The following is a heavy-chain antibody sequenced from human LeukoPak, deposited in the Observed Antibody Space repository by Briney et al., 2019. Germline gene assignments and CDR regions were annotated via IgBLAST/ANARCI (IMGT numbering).Heavy chain of an antibody. V-gene: IGHV3-49*04. J-gene: IGHJ4*02. CDR2: LKSKAYGGTT. CDR3: TSPYYSYLTGYYSDY. CDR1: GFTFSNYL. D-gene: IGHD3-9*01. Sequence: GGSLRLSCTTSGFTFSNYLMSWVRQAPGKGLEGVGLLKSKAYGGTTKYAAPVKGRFPISRDDSKNIAYLQMNSQKTEDKAAYYGTSPYYSYLTGYYSDYWGQGTLVTVSS.